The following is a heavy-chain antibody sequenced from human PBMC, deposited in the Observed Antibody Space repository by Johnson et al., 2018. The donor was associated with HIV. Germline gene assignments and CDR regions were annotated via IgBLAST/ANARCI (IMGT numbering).Heavy chain of an antibody. J-gene: IGHJ3*02. CDR3: ARAFETYSSSWSDAFDI. CDR1: GFTFSSYA. CDR2: ISSDGTNK. V-gene: IGHV3-30*04. Sequence: QVQLVESGGGVVQPGRSLRLSCAASGFTFSSYAMHWVRQAPGKGLEWVAVISSDGTNKNYADSVKGRFTISRDNSKNTLYLQMNSLRAEDTALYYCARAFETYSSSWSDAFDIWGQGTMVTVSS. D-gene: IGHD6-13*01.